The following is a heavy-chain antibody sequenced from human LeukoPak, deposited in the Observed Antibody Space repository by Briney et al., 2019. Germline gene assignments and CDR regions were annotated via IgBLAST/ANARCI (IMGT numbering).Heavy chain of an antibody. CDR3: AKQSGPNYFDP. CDR2: IRYDGSDK. Sequence: GGSLRLSCAASGFTFSDYWMSWVRQAPGRGLEWVTFIRYDGSDKYYADSVKGRFTISRDNSKNMVHLQMNSLRAEDTAVYYCAKQSGPNYFDPWGQGTLVTVSS. CDR1: GFTFSDYW. J-gene: IGHJ5*02. D-gene: IGHD7-27*01. V-gene: IGHV3-30*02.